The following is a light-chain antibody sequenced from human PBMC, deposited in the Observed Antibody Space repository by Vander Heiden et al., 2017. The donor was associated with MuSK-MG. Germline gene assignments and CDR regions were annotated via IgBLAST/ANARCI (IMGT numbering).Light chain of an antibody. CDR3: QQDNTSVT. CDR2: GSS. CDR1: QSVSSNS. J-gene: IGKJ4*01. V-gene: IGKV3-20*01. Sequence: EIVLTQSPGTLSLYPGDRATLSCRASQSVSSNSLDWYQQKPVQAPRLLICGSSSRANGIPDRFSGSGSGTDFTLTISRLQPEDFAVYFWQQDNTSVTFGGGSKVEIK.